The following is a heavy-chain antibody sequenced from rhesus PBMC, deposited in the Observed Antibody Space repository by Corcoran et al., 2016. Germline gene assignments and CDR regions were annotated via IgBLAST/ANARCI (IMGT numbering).Heavy chain of an antibody. CDR2: IHGRSGST. D-gene: IGHD6-43*01. J-gene: IGHJ4*01. Sequence: QVQLQESGPAVVTPSETLSLTCAVSGYSISSGYDWSWIRQAPGKGLEWIGDIHGRSGSTNYNPYLQSRVTISKDTSKNPFSLKLSSMTTVDTAVYYCARKGEEYSSSYHYWGQGVLVTVSS. CDR1: GYSISSGYD. CDR3: ARKGEEYSSSYHY. V-gene: IGHV4-127*01.